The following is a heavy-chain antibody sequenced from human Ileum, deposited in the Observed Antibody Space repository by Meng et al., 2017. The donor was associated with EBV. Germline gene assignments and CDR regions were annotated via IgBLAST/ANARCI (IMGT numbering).Heavy chain of an antibody. V-gene: IGHV1-2*06. D-gene: IGHD3-10*01. CDR1: GYTFTGYS. Sequence: GQLVQSGAEVEKPGASVKVSCKASGYTFTGYSMHWVRQAPGQGLEWMGRINPNTGGTNYAQNFQGRVTMTRDTSITTAYMELSRLRSADTAMYYCARGKSGSYSLDYWGQGTLVTVSS. CDR2: INPNTGGT. J-gene: IGHJ4*02. CDR3: ARGKSGSYSLDY.